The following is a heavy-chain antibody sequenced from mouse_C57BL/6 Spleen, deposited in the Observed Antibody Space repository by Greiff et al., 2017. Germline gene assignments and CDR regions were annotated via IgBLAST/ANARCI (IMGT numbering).Heavy chain of an antibody. D-gene: IGHD1-1*01. CDR3: ARPYYYGSSYRYFDV. CDR2: IDPSDSYT. Sequence: QVQLQQPGAELVMPGASVKLSCKASGYTFTSYWMHWVKQRPGQGLEWIGEIDPSDSYTNYNQKFKGKSTLTVDKSSSTAYMQLSSLTSEDSAVYYCARPYYYGSSYRYFDVWGTGTTVTVSS. CDR1: GYTFTSYW. J-gene: IGHJ1*03. V-gene: IGHV1-69*01.